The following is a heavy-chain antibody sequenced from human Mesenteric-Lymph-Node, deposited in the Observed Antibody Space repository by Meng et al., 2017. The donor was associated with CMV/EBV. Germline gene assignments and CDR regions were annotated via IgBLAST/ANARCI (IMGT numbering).Heavy chain of an antibody. CDR3: ARGLTIFGVVPSCMDV. D-gene: IGHD3-3*01. J-gene: IGHJ6*02. Sequence: ASVQVSCKTSGYSFTTYGLTWVRQAPGEGLEWMGWIRHYNGKTNFAQKFQGRLTMTTATFTSTAYMELRSLRSDDTAVYYCARGLTIFGVVPSCMDVWGQGTTVTVSS. V-gene: IGHV1-18*01. CDR2: IRHYNGKT. CDR1: GYSFTTYG.